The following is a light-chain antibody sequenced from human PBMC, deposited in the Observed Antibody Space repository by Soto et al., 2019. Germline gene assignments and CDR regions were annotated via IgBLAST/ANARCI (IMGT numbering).Light chain of an antibody. CDR1: QSISSY. J-gene: IGKJ2*01. CDR2: AAS. V-gene: IGKV1-39*01. CDR3: QQSDSTPV. Sequence: DIQMTQSPSSLSASVGDRVTITCRASQSISSYLNWYQQKPGKAPKLLIYAASSLQSGVPSRFSGSGSGRDFTLTISSLQHEDVATYYCQQSDSTPVFGQGTNLELK.